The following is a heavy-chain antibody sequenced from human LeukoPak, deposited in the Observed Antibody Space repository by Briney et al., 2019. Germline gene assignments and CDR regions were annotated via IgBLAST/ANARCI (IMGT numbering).Heavy chain of an antibody. Sequence: GGSLRLSCTASGFTFGDYAMSWFRQAPGKGLEWVGFIRSKAYGGTTEYAASVKGRFTISRDDSKSIAYLQMNSLKTEDTAVYYCVTTTGTTGDAFDIWGQGTMVTVSS. CDR1: GFTFGDYA. J-gene: IGHJ3*02. D-gene: IGHD1-1*01. CDR3: VTTTGTTGDAFDI. V-gene: IGHV3-49*03. CDR2: IRSKAYGGTT.